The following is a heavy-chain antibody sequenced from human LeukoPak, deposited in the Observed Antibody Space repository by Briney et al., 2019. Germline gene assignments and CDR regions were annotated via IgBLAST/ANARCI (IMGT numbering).Heavy chain of an antibody. J-gene: IGHJ4*02. V-gene: IGHV4-34*01. CDR1: GGSLSGYY. Sequence: SETLSLTCAVYGGSLSGYYWSWIRQPPGKGLEWIGEINHSGSTNYNPSLKSRVTISVDTSKNQFSLKLSSVTAADTAVYYCARAALNYYDSSGHFDYWGQGTLVTVSS. CDR3: ARAALNYYDSSGHFDY. D-gene: IGHD3-22*01. CDR2: INHSGST.